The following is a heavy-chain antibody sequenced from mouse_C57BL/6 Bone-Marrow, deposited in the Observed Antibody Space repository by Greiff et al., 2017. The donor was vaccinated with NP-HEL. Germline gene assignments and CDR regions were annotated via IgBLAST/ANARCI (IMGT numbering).Heavy chain of an antibody. CDR3: AREFFPHLLWLRYAMDY. J-gene: IGHJ4*01. CDR1: GYTFTSYW. V-gene: IGHV1-64*01. CDR2: IHPNSGST. Sequence: QVQLQQPGAELVKPGASVKLSCKASGYTFTSYWMHWVKQRPGQGLKWIGMIHPNSGSTNYNEKFKSKATLTVDKSSSTAYMQLSSLTSEDSAVYYCAREFFPHLLWLRYAMDYWGQGTSVTVSS. D-gene: IGHD2-2*01.